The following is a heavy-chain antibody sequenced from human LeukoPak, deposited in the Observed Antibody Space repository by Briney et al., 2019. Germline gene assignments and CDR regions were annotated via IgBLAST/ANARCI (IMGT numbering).Heavy chain of an antibody. V-gene: IGHV3-21*01. D-gene: IGHD2-2*01. CDR2: ISSSSSYI. J-gene: IGHJ3*02. Sequence: KSGGSLRLSCAASGFTFSSYSMNWVRQAPGKGLEWVSSISSSSSYIYYADSVKGRFTISRDNAKNSLYLQMNSLRAEDTAVYYCARLEVPAAIGAFDIWGQGTMVTVSS. CDR3: ARLEVPAAIGAFDI. CDR1: GFTFSSYS.